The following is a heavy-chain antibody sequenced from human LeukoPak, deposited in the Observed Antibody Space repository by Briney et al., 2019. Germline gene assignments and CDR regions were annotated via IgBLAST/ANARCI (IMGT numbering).Heavy chain of an antibody. CDR1: YR. CDR2: ISSSSSYI. Sequence: YRMNWVRQAPGKGLEWVSSISSSSSYIYYADSVKGRFTISRDNAKNSLYLQMNSLRAEDTALYYCAVGRYYYYMDVWGKGTTVTISS. J-gene: IGHJ6*03. CDR3: AVGRYYYYMDV. D-gene: IGHD1-26*01. V-gene: IGHV3-21*04.